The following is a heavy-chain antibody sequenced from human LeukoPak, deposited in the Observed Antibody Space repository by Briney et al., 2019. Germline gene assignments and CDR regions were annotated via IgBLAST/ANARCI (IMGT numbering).Heavy chain of an antibody. CDR3: ARDLEGIRSGWDRFYYYGMDV. V-gene: IGHV6-1*01. D-gene: IGHD6-19*01. CDR1: GDSVSSNSAA. Sequence: SQTLSLTCAISGDSVSSNSAAWNWIRQSPSRGLEWLGRTYYRSKWYNDYAVSVKSRITINPDTSKNQFSLQLNSVTPEDTAVYYCARDLEGIRSGWDRFYYYGMDVWGQGTTVTVSS. CDR2: TYYRSKWYN. J-gene: IGHJ6*02.